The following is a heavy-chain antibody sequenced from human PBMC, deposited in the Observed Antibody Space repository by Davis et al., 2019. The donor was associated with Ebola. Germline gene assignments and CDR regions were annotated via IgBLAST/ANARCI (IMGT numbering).Heavy chain of an antibody. J-gene: IGHJ6*04. Sequence: GESLKISCAASGFTFSNYGMHWVRQAPGKGLEWLSYISSSSNTIYYADSVKGRFTVSRDNAKNSLYLQMNSLRAEDTAVYYGAKSGLSFGVVKYHYGMDVWGKGTTVTVSS. CDR1: GFTFSNYG. V-gene: IGHV3-48*01. CDR2: ISSSSNTI. CDR3: AKSGLSFGVVKYHYGMDV. D-gene: IGHD3-3*01.